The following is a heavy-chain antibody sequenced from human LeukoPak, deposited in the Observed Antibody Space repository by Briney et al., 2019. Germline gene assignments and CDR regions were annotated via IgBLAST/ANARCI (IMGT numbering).Heavy chain of an antibody. CDR3: ARSVAGKEDY. CDR1: GYSFTIYW. CDR2: IDPSDSYT. D-gene: IGHD6-19*01. Sequence: AGESLRISCKGSGYSFTIYWISWVRQMPGKGLEWMGRIDPSDSYTNYSPSFQGHVTISADKSISTAYLQWSSLKASDTAMYYCARSVAGKEDYWGQGTLVTVSS. J-gene: IGHJ4*02. V-gene: IGHV5-10-1*01.